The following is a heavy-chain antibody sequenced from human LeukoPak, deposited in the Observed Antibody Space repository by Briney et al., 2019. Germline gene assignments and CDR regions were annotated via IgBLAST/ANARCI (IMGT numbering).Heavy chain of an antibody. J-gene: IGHJ6*02. V-gene: IGHV3-23*01. D-gene: IGHD6-13*01. CDR3: AKDKWIAAAGLRAYYYYGMDV. CDR2: ISGSGGST. CDR1: GFTFSNYA. Sequence: GGSLRLSCAASGFTFSNYAMNWVRQAPGKGLEWVSAISGSGGSTYYADSVKGRFTISRDNSKNTLYLQMNSLRAEDTAVYYCAKDKWIAAAGLRAYYYYGMDVWGQGTTVTVSS.